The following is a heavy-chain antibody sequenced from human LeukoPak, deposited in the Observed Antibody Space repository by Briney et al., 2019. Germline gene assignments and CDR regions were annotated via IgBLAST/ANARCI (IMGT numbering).Heavy chain of an antibody. CDR1: GFTFSSYE. D-gene: IGHD3-10*02. V-gene: IGHV3-48*03. J-gene: IGHJ6*04. CDR2: ISSSCSTI. CDR3: AELGITMIGGV. Sequence: GGSLRLSCAASGFTFSSYEMNWVRQAPGKGREWVSYISSSCSTIYYADSVKGRFTISRDNAKNSLYLQMNRLRAEDTAVYYCAELGITMIGGVWGKGTTVTISS.